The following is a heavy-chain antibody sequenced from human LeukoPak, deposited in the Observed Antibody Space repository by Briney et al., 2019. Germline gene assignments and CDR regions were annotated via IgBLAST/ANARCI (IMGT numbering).Heavy chain of an antibody. CDR3: ARGSGGGATEY. Sequence: SETLSLTCTVSGGSLSSSSYYWGWIRQPPGKGLEWIGSIYYSGSTYYNPSLKSRVTISVDTSKNQFSLKLSSVTAADTAVYYCARGSGGGATEYWGQGTLVTVSS. D-gene: IGHD1-26*01. CDR2: IYYSGST. CDR1: GGSLSSSSYY. J-gene: IGHJ4*02. V-gene: IGHV4-39*07.